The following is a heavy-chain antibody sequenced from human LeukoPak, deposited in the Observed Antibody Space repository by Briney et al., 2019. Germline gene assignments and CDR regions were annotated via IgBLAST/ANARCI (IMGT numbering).Heavy chain of an antibody. CDR3: AKRIGSCNSISCLYFDH. V-gene: IGHV3-23*01. CDR2: ICGSGGST. D-gene: IGHD2-2*01. CDR1: GYTFSSYA. J-gene: IGHJ4*02. Sequence: TGGSLRLSCAASGYTFSSYAMSWVRQAPGKGLEWVSTICGSGGSTYYADSVKGRVTISRDNSKNTLYLQMNSLRAEDTAVYYCAKRIGSCNSISCLYFDHWGQGALVTVSS.